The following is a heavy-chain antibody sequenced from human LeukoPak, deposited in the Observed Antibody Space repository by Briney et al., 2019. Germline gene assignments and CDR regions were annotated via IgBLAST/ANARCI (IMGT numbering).Heavy chain of an antibody. J-gene: IGHJ1*01. Sequence: GRSLRLSCAASGFTVDDYAMHWVRQAPGKGLEWVSGISWNSGSIRYADSVKGRFTISRDNAKNSLYLQMNSLRAEDTALYYCAKDEDVNSSRRGLWLSRFGSNNLFQHWGQGTLVTVSS. V-gene: IGHV3-9*01. CDR3: AKDEDVNSSRRGLWLSRFGSNNLFQH. CDR2: ISWNSGSI. CDR1: GFTVDDYA. D-gene: IGHD6-19*01.